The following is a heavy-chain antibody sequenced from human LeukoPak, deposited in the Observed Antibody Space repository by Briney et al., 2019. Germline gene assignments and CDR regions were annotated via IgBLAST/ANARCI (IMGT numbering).Heavy chain of an antibody. D-gene: IGHD6-13*01. CDR1: GFTFSGYS. CDR2: ISYDGSNK. V-gene: IGHV3-30*04. Sequence: PGGSLRLSCAASGFTFSGYSLHWVRQALGKGLEWVAVISYDGSNKYYAESVEGRFTISRDNSKNTLYLQMNSLRPEDTAVLYCARDGSSSWYGQDYYYYGMDVWGQGTTVTVSS. J-gene: IGHJ6*02. CDR3: ARDGSSSWYGQDYYYYGMDV.